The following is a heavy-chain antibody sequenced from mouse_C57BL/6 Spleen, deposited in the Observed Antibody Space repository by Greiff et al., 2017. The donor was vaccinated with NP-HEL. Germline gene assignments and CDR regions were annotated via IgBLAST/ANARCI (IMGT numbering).Heavy chain of an antibody. D-gene: IGHD2-1*01. Sequence: EVKLVESGGGLVKPGGSLKLSCAASGFTFSDYGMHWVRQAPEKGLEWVAYISSGSSTIYYADTVKGRFTISRDNAKNTLFLQMTSLRSEDTAMYYCAREGWYRGYFDVWGTGTTVTVSS. J-gene: IGHJ1*03. V-gene: IGHV5-17*01. CDR1: GFTFSDYG. CDR3: AREGWYRGYFDV. CDR2: ISSGSSTI.